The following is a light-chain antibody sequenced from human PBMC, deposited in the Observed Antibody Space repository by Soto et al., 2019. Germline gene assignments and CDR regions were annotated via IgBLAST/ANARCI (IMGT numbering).Light chain of an antibody. J-gene: IGLJ1*01. CDR2: ESN. CDR1: SSNVGSNY. Sequence: QSVLTQPPSVSAAPGQKVTISCSGGSSNVGSNYVSWYQQLPGTAPRPLIYESNKRPSGIPDRFSGSKSGPSATLGITGLQTGDEANYYCGTWDSSLSYYVFGTGTKVTVL. V-gene: IGLV1-51*02. CDR3: GTWDSSLSYYV.